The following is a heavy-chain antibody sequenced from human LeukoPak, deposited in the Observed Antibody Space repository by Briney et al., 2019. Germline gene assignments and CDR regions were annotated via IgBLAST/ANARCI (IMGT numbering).Heavy chain of an antibody. J-gene: IGHJ3*02. CDR2: IYYSGST. CDR1: GGSISSYY. CDR3: ARRPNDGYCSGGSCYYLDAFDI. V-gene: IGHV4-59*08. Sequence: SETLSLTCTVSGGSISSYYWSWIRQPPGKGLEWIGYIYYSGSTNYNPSLKSRVTISVDTSKNQFSLKLSSVTAADTAVYYCARRPNDGYCSGGSCYYLDAFDIWGQGTMVTVSS. D-gene: IGHD2-15*01.